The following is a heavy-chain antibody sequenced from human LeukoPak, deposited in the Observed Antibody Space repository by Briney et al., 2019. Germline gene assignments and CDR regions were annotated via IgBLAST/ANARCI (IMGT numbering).Heavy chain of an antibody. CDR1: GFTFSSYE. CDR3: ARTRDGPFDY. CDR2: ISNSGSSI. J-gene: IGHJ4*02. Sequence: GWSLRLSCAASGFTFSSYEMNLCRQAPVNGLYWLLHISNSGSSIHYADSVKGRFTISRDNAKNSLYLQMNSLRAEDTAFYYCARTRDGPFDYWGQGTLVTVSS. V-gene: IGHV3-48*03. D-gene: IGHD5-24*01.